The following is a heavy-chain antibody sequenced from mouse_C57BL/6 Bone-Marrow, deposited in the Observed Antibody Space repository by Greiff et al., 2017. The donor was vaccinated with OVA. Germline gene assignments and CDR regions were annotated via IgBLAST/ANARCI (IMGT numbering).Heavy chain of an antibody. J-gene: IGHJ3*01. CDR1: GFTFSSYA. Sequence: DVMLVESGGGLVKPGGSLKLSCAASGFTFSSYAMSWVRQTPEKRLEWVATISDGGSYTYYPDNVKGRFTISRDNAKNNLYLQMSHLKSEDTAMYYCARADYYGSSWFAYWGQGNLVTVSA. D-gene: IGHD1-1*01. V-gene: IGHV5-4*03. CDR2: ISDGGSYT. CDR3: ARADYYGSSWFAY.